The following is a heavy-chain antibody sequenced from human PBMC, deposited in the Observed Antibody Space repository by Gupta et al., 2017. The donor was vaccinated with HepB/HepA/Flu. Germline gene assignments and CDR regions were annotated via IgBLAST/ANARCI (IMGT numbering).Heavy chain of an antibody. D-gene: IGHD2-15*01. CDR3: AKGDRRNCRGTICYPFDD. J-gene: IGHJ4*02. CDR1: GFTFNNYA. Sequence: EVQLLESGGTLVQPGGSLRLSCAASGFTFNNYAMNWVRPAPGKRLEGVSSIVGKGADKYLADSVRGRFTISRDNSKNTVYLQMTSLRAEDTAVYECAKGDRRNCRGTICYPFDDWGRGSLVTVSS. CDR2: IVGKGADK. V-gene: IGHV3-23*01.